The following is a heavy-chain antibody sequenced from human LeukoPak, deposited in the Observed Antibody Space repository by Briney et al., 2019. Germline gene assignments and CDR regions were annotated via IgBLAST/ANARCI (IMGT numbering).Heavy chain of an antibody. D-gene: IGHD3-9*01. J-gene: IGHJ4*02. CDR1: GFTFSSYS. CDR3: ARESRSLIDY. CDR2: ISSSSSYI. Sequence: GGSLRLSCAASGFTFSSYSMNWVRQAPGKGLEWVSSISSSSSYIHYADSVKGRFTISRDNAKNSLYLQMNSLRAEDTAVYYCARESRSLIDYWGQGTLVTVSS. V-gene: IGHV3-21*01.